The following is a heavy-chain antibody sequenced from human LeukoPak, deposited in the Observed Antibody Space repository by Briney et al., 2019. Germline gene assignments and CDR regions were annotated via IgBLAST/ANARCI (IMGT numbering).Heavy chain of an antibody. V-gene: IGHV3-30-3*01. Sequence: XXFSSYAMXWVRQXPXXXVEWVAVISYDGSNKYYADSVKGRFTVSRDNSKNTLYLQMNSLRAEDTAVYYCARETAYAFDIWGQGTMVTVSS. CDR2: ISYDGSNK. CDR1: XXFSSYA. D-gene: IGHD5-18*01. CDR3: ARETAYAFDI. J-gene: IGHJ3*02.